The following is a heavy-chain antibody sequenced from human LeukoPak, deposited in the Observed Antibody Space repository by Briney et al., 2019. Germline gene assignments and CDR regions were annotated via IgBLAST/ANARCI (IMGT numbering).Heavy chain of an antibody. V-gene: IGHV4-39*01. Sequence: SETLSLTCTVSGGSISSSSYYWGWIRQPPGKGLEWIGSIYYSGSTYYNPSLKSRVTISVDTSKNQFSLKLSSVTAADTAVYYCARHTTTPDCSGGSCYSGGLYYYYMDVWGKGTTVTVSS. CDR2: IYYSGST. D-gene: IGHD2-15*01. J-gene: IGHJ6*03. CDR1: GGSISSSSYY. CDR3: ARHTTTPDCSGGSCYSGGLYYYYMDV.